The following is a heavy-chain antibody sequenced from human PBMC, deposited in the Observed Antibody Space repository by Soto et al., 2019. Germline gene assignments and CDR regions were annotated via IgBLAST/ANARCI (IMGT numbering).Heavy chain of an antibody. V-gene: IGHV4-4*09. Sequence: QVRLQESGPRLVKPSETLSLTCSASGVSTTSYYWNWIRQSPGKGLEWIGHMFHSGNTNYNPSLKSRITLSIDTARNQFSLTIKSVTAADTAVYYCVTSSGDRSPIGDHWGPGLLGTVSS. CDR3: VTSSGDRSPIGDH. CDR1: GVSTTSYY. J-gene: IGHJ4*02. CDR2: MFHSGNT. D-gene: IGHD3-22*01.